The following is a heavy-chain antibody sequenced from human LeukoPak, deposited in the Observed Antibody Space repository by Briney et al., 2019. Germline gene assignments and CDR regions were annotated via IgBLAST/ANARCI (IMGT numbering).Heavy chain of an antibody. D-gene: IGHD3-16*01. J-gene: IGHJ4*02. V-gene: IGHV3-33*01. Sequence: PGGSLRLSCAASRFTFSSYGMHWVRQAPGKGLEWVAVIWYDGSNKYYADSVKGRFAISRDNSKNTLYLQMNSLRAEDTAVYYCARDQGEWQQLNYWGQGTLVTVSS. CDR1: RFTFSSYG. CDR3: ARDQGEWQQLNY. CDR2: IWYDGSNK.